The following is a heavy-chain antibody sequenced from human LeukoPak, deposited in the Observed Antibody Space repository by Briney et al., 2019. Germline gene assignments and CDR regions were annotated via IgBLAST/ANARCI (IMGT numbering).Heavy chain of an antibody. CDR2: ITITSNYI. V-gene: IGHV3-21*01. Sequence: TGGSLRLSCAASGFTFSSYTMNWVRQAPGKGLEWVSSITITSNYIFYTDSVRGRFTISRDNAQNSLYLQMKSLRAEDTAVYYCARDLFSTAGAYDYWGQGTLVTVSS. CDR3: ARDLFSTAGAYDY. CDR1: GFTFSSYT. J-gene: IGHJ4*02. D-gene: IGHD1-26*01.